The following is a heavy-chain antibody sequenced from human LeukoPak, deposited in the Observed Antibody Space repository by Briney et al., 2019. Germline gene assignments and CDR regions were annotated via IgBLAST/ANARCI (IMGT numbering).Heavy chain of an antibody. D-gene: IGHD6-19*01. CDR3: ARDPDRYSSGWYFDP. CDR2: ISDTSTYI. V-gene: IGHV3-21*01. J-gene: IGHJ5*02. Sequence: GGSLRLSCAASGFTFSRYTMNCVRQAPGKGLEWVLTISDTSTYIYYADSVKGRFTISRDNAKNSLYLQMNSLRAEDTAVYYCARDPDRYSSGWYFDPWGQGTLVTVSS. CDR1: GFTFSRYT.